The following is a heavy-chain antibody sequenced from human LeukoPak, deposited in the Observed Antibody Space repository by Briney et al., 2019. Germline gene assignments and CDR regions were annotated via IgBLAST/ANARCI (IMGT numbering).Heavy chain of an antibody. D-gene: IGHD4-17*01. J-gene: IGHJ4*02. Sequence: GGSLRLSCAASGFTFSSYAMHWVRQAPGKGLEYVSAISSNGGSTYYANSVKGRFTISRDNSKNTLYLQMNSLRAEDTAVYYCAKDDFYGDLTVGFYFDYWGQGTLVTVSS. V-gene: IGHV3-64*01. CDR1: GFTFSSYA. CDR2: ISSNGGST. CDR3: AKDDFYGDLTVGFYFDY.